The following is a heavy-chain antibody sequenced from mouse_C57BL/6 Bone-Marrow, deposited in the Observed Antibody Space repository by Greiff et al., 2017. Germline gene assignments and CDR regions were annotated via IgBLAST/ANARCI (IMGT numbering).Heavy chain of an antibody. Sequence: EVKLLESGPVLVKPGASVKMSCKASGYTITDSYMNWVKQSHGKSLEWIGVINPYNGGTSYAQKFKGKATLTVAQSSSTAYMELNSLTSEDSAVTYCSRSNYGSSPLAYWGQGTLVTVSA. CDR3: SRSNYGSSPLAY. V-gene: IGHV1-19*01. J-gene: IGHJ3*01. D-gene: IGHD1-1*01. CDR2: INPYNGGT. CDR1: GYTITDSY.